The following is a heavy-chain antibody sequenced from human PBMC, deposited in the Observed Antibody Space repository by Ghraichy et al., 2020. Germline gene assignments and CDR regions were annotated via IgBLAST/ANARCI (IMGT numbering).Heavy chain of an antibody. CDR1: GFTLRNAR. CDR2: IKSKTDGGAT. V-gene: IGHV3-15*07. CDR3: TTVASSYYYYGMDV. J-gene: IGHJ6*02. Sequence: GESLNISCVVSGFTLRNARMNWVRQAPGKGLEWVGRIKSKTDGGATDYAVLVKGRFTISRDDSKNTLYLQMNSLKTEDTAVYYCTTVASSYYYYGMDVWGQGTTVTVSS.